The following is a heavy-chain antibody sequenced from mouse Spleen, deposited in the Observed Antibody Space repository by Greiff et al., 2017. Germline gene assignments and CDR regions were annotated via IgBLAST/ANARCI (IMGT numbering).Heavy chain of an antibody. CDR1: GYSITSGYY. J-gene: IGHJ3*01. V-gene: IGHV3-6*01. CDR3: ARDGWSAWFAY. D-gene: IGHD2-3*01. Sequence: EVKLQESGPGLVKPSQSLSLTCSVTGYSITSGYYWNWIRQFPGNKLEWMGYISYDGSNNYNPSLKNRISITRDTSKNQFFLKLNSVTTEDTATYYCARDGWSAWFAYWGQGTLVTVSA. CDR2: ISYDGSN.